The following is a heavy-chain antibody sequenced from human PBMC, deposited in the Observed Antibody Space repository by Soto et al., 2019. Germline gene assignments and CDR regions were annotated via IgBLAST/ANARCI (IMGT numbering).Heavy chain of an antibody. V-gene: IGHV3-21*01. CDR2: ISSSSSYI. J-gene: IGHJ6*03. Sequence: GGSLRLSCAASGFTVSSYSMNWVRQAPGKGLEWVSSISSSSSYIYYADSVKGRFTISRDNAKNSLYLQMNSLRAEDTAVYYCARDGTGTNTIYCYYYYMDVWGKGTTVTVSS. D-gene: IGHD1-1*01. CDR1: GFTVSSYS. CDR3: ARDGTGTNTIYCYYYYMDV.